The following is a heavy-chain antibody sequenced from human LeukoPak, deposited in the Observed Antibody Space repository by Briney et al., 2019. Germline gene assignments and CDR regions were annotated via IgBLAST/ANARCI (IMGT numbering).Heavy chain of an antibody. CDR2: ISPSGDIT. CDR3: AKDMAAYYYASGNIDY. V-gene: IGHV3-23*01. D-gene: IGHD3-10*01. CDR1: GFTFSNHG. J-gene: IGHJ4*02. Sequence: GGSLRLSCAASGFTFSNHGMNWVRQAPGKGLEWVSGISPSGDITYYADSVKGRFTISRDNSKNSLYLQMNSLRAEDTALYYCAKDMAAYYYASGNIDYWGQGTLVTVSS.